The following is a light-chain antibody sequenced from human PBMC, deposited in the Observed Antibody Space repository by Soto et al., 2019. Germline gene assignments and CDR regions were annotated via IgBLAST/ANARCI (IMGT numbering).Light chain of an antibody. J-gene: IGKJ4*01. CDR3: QQYNSYSPLT. V-gene: IGKV1-5*01. CDR2: DAS. CDR1: QSISSY. Sequence: DIQMTQSPSSLSASVGDRVTITFRASQSISSYLNWYQQKPGKAPKLLIYDASSLESGVPSRFSGSGSGTEFTLTISSLQPDDFATYYCQQYNSYSPLTFGGGTKVDIK.